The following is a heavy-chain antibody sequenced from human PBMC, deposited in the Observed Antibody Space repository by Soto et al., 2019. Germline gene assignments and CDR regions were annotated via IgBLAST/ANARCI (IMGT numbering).Heavy chain of an antibody. CDR1: GFTFSNAW. Sequence: GGSLRLSCAASGFTFSNAWMNWVRQAPGKGLEWVGRIKSKTDGGTTDYAAPVKGRFTISRDDSKNTLYLQMNSLKTEDTAVYYCTTTASGYYFGWISNYWGQGTLVTVSS. J-gene: IGHJ4*02. CDR3: TTTASGYYFGWISNY. D-gene: IGHD3-3*01. CDR2: IKSKTDGGTT. V-gene: IGHV3-15*07.